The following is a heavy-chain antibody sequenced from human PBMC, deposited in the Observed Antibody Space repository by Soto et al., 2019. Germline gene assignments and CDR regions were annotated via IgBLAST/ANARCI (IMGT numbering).Heavy chain of an antibody. CDR2: IDGNGINK. J-gene: IGHJ4*02. CDR3: AKDYEFFVN. Sequence: EVQLLESGGGLVQPGGSVSLSCVGSGFTFGSHSVTWVRQAPGTGLEWVSAIDGNGINKYYADSVKGRFTISRDNSRNTLYLRMNSLGPEDTAVYFCAKDYEFFVNWGQGTLLTVSS. V-gene: IGHV3-23*01. CDR1: GFTFGSHS. D-gene: IGHD3-22*01.